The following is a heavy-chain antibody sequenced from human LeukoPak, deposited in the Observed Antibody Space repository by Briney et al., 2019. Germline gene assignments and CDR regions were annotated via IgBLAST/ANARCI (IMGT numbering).Heavy chain of an antibody. CDR1: EFSVGSNY. CDR2: IYSGGST. J-gene: IGHJ5*02. V-gene: IGHV3-66*04. CDR3: AKRDSSGYYFFTS. D-gene: IGHD3-22*01. Sequence: GGSLRLSCAASEFSVGSNYMTWVRQAPGKGLEWVSLIYSGGSTYYADSVKGRFTISRDNSKNTLSLQMNSLRAEDTALYYCAKRDSSGYYFFTSWGQGTLVTVSS.